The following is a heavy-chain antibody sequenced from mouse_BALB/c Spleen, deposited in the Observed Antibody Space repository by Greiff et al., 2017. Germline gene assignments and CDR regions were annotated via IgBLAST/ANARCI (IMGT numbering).Heavy chain of an antibody. D-gene: IGHD1-1*01. CDR1: GYTFTSYN. CDR2: IYPGNGDT. CDR3: ARLGGSSYMDY. V-gene: IGHV1-12*01. Sequence: LQQPGAELVKPGASVKMSCKASGYTFTSYNMHWVKQTPGQGLEWIGAIYPGNGDTSYNQKFKGKATLTADKSSSTAYMQLSSLTSEDSAVYYCARLGGSSYMDYWGQGTSVTVSS. J-gene: IGHJ4*01.